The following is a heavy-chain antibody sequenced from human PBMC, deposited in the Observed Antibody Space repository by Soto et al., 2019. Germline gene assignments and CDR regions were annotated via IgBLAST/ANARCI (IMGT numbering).Heavy chain of an antibody. CDR2: IYYSGGT. J-gene: IGHJ5*02. D-gene: IGHD2-2*01. V-gene: IGHV4-59*01. Sequence: PSETMSLTCTVSGGSISSYYWSWIRQTPGKGLEWIGYIYYSGGTNYNPSLKSRVTISVDTSKNQFSLKLSSVTAADTAMYYCARAGTDIVVVPAAIDNWFDPWGQGTLVTVSS. CDR1: GGSISSYY. CDR3: ARAGTDIVVVPAAIDNWFDP.